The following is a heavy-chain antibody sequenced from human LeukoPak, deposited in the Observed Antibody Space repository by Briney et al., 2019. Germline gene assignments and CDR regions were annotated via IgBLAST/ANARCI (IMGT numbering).Heavy chain of an antibody. J-gene: IGHJ4*02. D-gene: IGHD3-10*01. Sequence: PSETLSLTCTVSGGSISSSSYYWGWIRQPPGKGLEWIGEINHSGSTNYNPSLKSRVTISADTSKNQFSLKLSSVTAADTAVYYCAFGSGSWDYWGQGTLVTVSS. V-gene: IGHV4-39*07. CDR3: AFGSGSWDY. CDR1: GGSISSSSYY. CDR2: INHSGST.